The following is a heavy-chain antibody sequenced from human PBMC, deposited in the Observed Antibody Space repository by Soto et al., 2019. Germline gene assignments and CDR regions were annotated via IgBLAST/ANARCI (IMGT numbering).Heavy chain of an antibody. CDR2: ISGSGGIT. Sequence: EVQLLESGGGLVQPGGSVKFSCEASGFTFRNYAMSWVRQAPGKGLWWVSAISGSGGITYYADSVKGWFTSARDNSKNTLYLQMNSLRAEDTAVYYCAKRAPGAVAGNSYYFDYWGQGTLVTVSS. CDR1: GFTFRNYA. V-gene: IGHV3-23*01. CDR3: AKRAPGAVAGNSYYFDY. J-gene: IGHJ4*02. D-gene: IGHD6-19*01.